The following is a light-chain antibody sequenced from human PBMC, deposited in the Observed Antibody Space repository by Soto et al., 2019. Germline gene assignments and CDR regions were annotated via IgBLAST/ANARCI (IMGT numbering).Light chain of an antibody. CDR1: SSNIGSDY. CDR2: RNN. V-gene: IGLV1-47*01. Sequence: QSVLTQPPSASGTPGQRVTISCSGSSSNIGSDYVYWYQQFPGTAPKLLIYRNNQRPSGVPDRFSGSKSGTSASLAISGLRSEDEADYYCAAWADSLSGYVVGTGTKLTVL. CDR3: AAWADSLSGYV. J-gene: IGLJ1*01.